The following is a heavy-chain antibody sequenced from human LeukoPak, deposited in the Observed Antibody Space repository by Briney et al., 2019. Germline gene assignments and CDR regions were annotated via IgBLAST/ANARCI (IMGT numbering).Heavy chain of an antibody. Sequence: GGSLRLSCAASGFTFSDYYMNWVRQAPGKGLEWVSSISSSSTIYYADPVKGRFTISRDNAKNSLYLQMNSLRAEDTAVYYCARAADIVVVPAAMQWYFQHWGQGTLVTVSS. V-gene: IGHV3-69-1*01. CDR2: ISSSSTI. J-gene: IGHJ1*01. CDR1: GFTFSDYY. CDR3: ARAADIVVVPAAMQWYFQH. D-gene: IGHD2-2*01.